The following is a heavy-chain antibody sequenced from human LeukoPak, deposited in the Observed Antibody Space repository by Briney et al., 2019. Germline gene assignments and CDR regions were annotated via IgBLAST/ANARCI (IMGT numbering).Heavy chain of an antibody. CDR1: GGSISSYY. D-gene: IGHD3-10*01. CDR2: IYYSENT. CDR3: ARVPKGSGYFDY. J-gene: IGHJ4*02. V-gene: IGHV4-59*01. Sequence: SETLSLTCTVSGGSISSYYWSWIRQPPGKGLEWIGYIYYSENTNYNPSLKSRVTISVDTSKNQFSLKLSSVTAADTAVYYCARVPKGSGYFDYWGRGTLVTVSS.